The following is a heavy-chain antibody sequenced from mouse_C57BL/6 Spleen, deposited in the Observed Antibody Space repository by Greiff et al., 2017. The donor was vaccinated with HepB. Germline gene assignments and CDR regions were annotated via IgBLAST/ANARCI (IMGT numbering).Heavy chain of an antibody. Sequence: QVQLQQSGAELVKPGASVKISCKASGYAFSSYWMNWVKQRPGKGLEWIGQIYPGDGDTNYNGKFKGKATLTADKSSSTAYMCLSSLTSEDSAVYFCARCLYGNFIFDYWGQGTTLTVSS. CDR3: ARCLYGNFIFDY. CDR1: GYAFSSYW. CDR2: IYPGDGDT. D-gene: IGHD2-1*01. V-gene: IGHV1-80*01. J-gene: IGHJ2*01.